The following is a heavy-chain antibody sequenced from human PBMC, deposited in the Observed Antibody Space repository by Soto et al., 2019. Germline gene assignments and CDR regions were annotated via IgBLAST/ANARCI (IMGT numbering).Heavy chain of an antibody. CDR3: ARAGYDSSGYYFYAMDV. D-gene: IGHD3-22*01. CDR2: IGTAGDP. J-gene: IGHJ6*02. Sequence: GGSLRLSCVASGFILSGYDMHWVRQATGEGLEWVSAIGTAGDPYYSGSVKGRFTISRGNAENSVYLQMNSLRAGDTAVYYCARAGYDSSGYYFYAMDVWGPGTTVTVSS. CDR1: GFILSGYD. V-gene: IGHV3-13*05.